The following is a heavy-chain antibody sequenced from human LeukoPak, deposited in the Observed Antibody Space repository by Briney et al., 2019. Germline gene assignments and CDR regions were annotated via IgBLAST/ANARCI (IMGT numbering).Heavy chain of an antibody. Sequence: GASVKVSCKASGYTFTSYDINWVRQATGQGLEWMGWMNSNSGNTGYAQKFQGRVTITRNTSISTAYMELSSLRSEDTAVYYCAVGATLAFDIWGQGTMVTVSS. V-gene: IGHV1-8*03. J-gene: IGHJ3*02. CDR2: MNSNSGNT. CDR1: GYTFTSYD. D-gene: IGHD1-26*01. CDR3: AVGATLAFDI.